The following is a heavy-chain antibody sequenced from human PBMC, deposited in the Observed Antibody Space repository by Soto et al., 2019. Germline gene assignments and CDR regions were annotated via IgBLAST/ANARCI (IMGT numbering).Heavy chain of an antibody. Sequence: GGSLRLSCAVSGFTFSRYNMNWVRQAPGKGLEWVSYISSSRATIYYADSVKGRFTISRDDAKNSLYLQMNSLRGDDTAVYYCVRGRSDSLMDVWGQGTTVTVSS. CDR1: GFTFSRYN. CDR2: ISSSRATI. J-gene: IGHJ6*02. V-gene: IGHV3-48*01. D-gene: IGHD2-15*01. CDR3: VRGRSDSLMDV.